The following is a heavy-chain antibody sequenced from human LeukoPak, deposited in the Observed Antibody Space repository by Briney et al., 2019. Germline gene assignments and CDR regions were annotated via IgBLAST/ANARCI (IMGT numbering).Heavy chain of an antibody. D-gene: IGHD1-14*01. Sequence: PGGSLRLSRAASVFTFDDYTMHWVRQAPGKGREWVSGISWNSGSIGYADSVKGRFTITRDNAKNSLYLQMNSLRAEDTALYYCAKDGRNNFDYWGLGTLVSLSS. V-gene: IGHV3-9*01. CDR1: VFTFDDYT. CDR3: AKDGRNNFDY. CDR2: ISWNSGSI. J-gene: IGHJ4*02.